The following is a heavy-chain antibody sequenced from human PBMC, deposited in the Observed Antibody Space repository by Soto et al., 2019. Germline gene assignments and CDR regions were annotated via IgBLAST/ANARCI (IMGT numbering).Heavy chain of an antibody. CDR3: ARGVGPYYYDRSGYYMDY. V-gene: IGHV1-69*01. J-gene: IGHJ4*02. CDR2: IIPIFGTA. D-gene: IGHD3-22*01. Sequence: QVQLVQSGAEVKKPGSSVKVSCKASGGTFSSYAISWVRQAPGQGLEWMGGIIPIFGTANYAQKFQGRVTINTDESTRTAYMELSSLKSEDTAVYYCARGVGPYYYDRSGYYMDYWGQGTLVTVSS. CDR1: GGTFSSYA.